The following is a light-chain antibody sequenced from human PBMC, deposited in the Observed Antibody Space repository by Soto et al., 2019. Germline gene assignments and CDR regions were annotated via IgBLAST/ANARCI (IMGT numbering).Light chain of an antibody. CDR1: QSVSSY. CDR2: DAS. V-gene: IGKV3-20*01. CDR3: QQHGSSPIT. J-gene: IGKJ5*01. Sequence: EIVLTQSPGTLSLSPGERATLSCRASQSVSSYLAWYQQKPGQAPRLLIYDASNRATGIPARFSGSGSGTDFTLTISRLEPEDFAAYYCQQHGSSPITFGQGTRLEIK.